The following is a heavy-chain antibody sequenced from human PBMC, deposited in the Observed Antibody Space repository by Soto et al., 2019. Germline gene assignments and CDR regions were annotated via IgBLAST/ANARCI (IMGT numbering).Heavy chain of an antibody. CDR3: AKTPYDFWSSGQYLFDH. D-gene: IGHD3-3*01. J-gene: IGHJ4*02. V-gene: IGHV3-23*01. Sequence: HPGGSLRLSCAASGFTFSSYAMSWVRQAPGKGLEWVSAISGSGGSTYYADSVKGRFTISRDNSKKTLYLQMNSLRAEDTAVYYCAKTPYDFWSSGQYLFDHWGQGTLVTVS. CDR1: GFTFSSYA. CDR2: ISGSGGST.